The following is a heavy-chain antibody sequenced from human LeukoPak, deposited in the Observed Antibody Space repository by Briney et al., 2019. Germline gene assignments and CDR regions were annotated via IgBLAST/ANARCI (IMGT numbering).Heavy chain of an antibody. CDR1: GGSISSGDYY. D-gene: IGHD5-12*01. J-gene: IGHJ3*02. V-gene: IGHV4-30-4*01. Sequence: SETLSLTCTVSGGSISSGDYYRSWIRQPPGKGLEWLGYIYYSGSTYYNPSLKSRVTISVDTSKNQFSLKLSSVTAADTAVYYCARGGEIVATIRRWAFDIWGQGTMVTVSS. CDR2: IYYSGST. CDR3: ARGGEIVATIRRWAFDI.